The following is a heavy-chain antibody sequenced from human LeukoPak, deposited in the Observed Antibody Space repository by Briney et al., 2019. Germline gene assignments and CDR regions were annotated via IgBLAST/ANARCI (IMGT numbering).Heavy chain of an antibody. J-gene: IGHJ4*02. CDR3: ARDVLLWFGEYYFDY. CDR1: GFTFSDYY. Sequence: GGSLRLSCAASGFTFSDYYMSWIRQAPGKGLEWVSYISSSGSTIYYAGSVKGRFTISRDNAKNSLYLQMNSLRAEDTAVYYCARDVLLWFGEYYFDYWGQGTLVTVSS. D-gene: IGHD3-10*01. V-gene: IGHV3-11*04. CDR2: ISSSGSTI.